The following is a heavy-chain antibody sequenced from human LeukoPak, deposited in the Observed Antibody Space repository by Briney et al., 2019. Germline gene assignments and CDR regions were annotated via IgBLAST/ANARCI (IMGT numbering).Heavy chain of an antibody. CDR1: GFMFSDYW. V-gene: IGHV3-23*01. CDR2: IFPSGGEI. Sequence: GGSLRLSCEGSGFMFSDYWMNWVRQAPGKGLEWVSSIFPSGGEIHYADSVRGRFTISRDNSKSTLSLQMNSLRAEDTAIYYCATYRQVLLPFESWGQGTLVTVSS. J-gene: IGHJ4*02. CDR3: ATYRQVLLPFES. D-gene: IGHD2-8*02.